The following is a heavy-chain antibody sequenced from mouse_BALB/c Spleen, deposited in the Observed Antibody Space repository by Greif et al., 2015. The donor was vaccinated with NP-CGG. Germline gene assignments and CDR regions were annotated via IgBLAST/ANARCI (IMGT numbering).Heavy chain of an antibody. J-gene: IGHJ4*01. CDR1: GFTFTDYY. Sequence: EVQGVESGGGLVQPGGSLRLSCATSGFTFTDYYMSWVRQPPGKALEWLGFIRNKANGYTTEYSASVKGRFTISRGNSQSILYLQMNTLRAEDSATYYCARLLRPFLMDYWGQGTSVTVSS. CDR3: ARLLRPFLMDY. D-gene: IGHD1-2*01. CDR2: IRNKANGYTT. V-gene: IGHV7-3*02.